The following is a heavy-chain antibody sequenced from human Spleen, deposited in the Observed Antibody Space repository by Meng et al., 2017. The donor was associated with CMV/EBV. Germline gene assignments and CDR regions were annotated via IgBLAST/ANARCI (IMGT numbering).Heavy chain of an antibody. CDR1: GSSFDEDD. Sequence: CGALGSSFDEDDRTGLRQARGRGMGWVSGINWNGGTTRYADSVRGRFTISRDNAKNSLYLQMNSLRAEDTDLYRCVGRNNWFDPWGEGTLVTVSS. V-gene: IGHV3-20*01. CDR3: VGRNNWFDP. J-gene: IGHJ5*02. CDR2: INWNGGTT.